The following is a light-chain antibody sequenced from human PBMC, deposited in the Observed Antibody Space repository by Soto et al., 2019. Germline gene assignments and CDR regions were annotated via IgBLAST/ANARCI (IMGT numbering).Light chain of an antibody. V-gene: IGKV3-15*01. CDR1: QSVSSN. CDR2: GAS. CDR3: QQYNNWPRT. Sequence: EIVMTQSPATLSVSPGERATLSCRASQSVSSNLAWYQQKPDQAPRLLIYGASPRATGIPARFSGSGSGTEFTLTISSLQSEDIAVYYCQQYNNWPRTLGQGTKGEI. J-gene: IGKJ1*01.